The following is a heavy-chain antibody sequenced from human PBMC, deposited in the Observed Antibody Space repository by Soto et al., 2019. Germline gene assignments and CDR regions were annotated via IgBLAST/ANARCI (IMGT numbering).Heavy chain of an antibody. J-gene: IGHJ6*02. V-gene: IGHV1-18*01. CDR3: ARGTSSKDGVDV. D-gene: IGHD2-2*01. Sequence: QVQLVQSGAEVKKPGASVKVSCEASGYTFTTYGITWVRQAPGQGLEWMGWVSAYNGKTNYAQKLQGRVTMTTDTATRTAYMELRSLRSDDTAVYYCARGTSSKDGVDVWGQGTTVTVSS. CDR2: VSAYNGKT. CDR1: GYTFTTYG.